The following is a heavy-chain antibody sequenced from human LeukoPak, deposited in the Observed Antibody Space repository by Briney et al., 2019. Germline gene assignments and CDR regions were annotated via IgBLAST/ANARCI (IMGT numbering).Heavy chain of an antibody. CDR1: GFTFSSYS. J-gene: IGHJ6*02. CDR3: ARDRVGYYGMDV. V-gene: IGHV3-21*01. CDR2: ISSSSTYI. Sequence: GGSLRLSCAASGFTFSSYSINWVRQAPGKGLEWVSSISSSSTYIYYADSVKGRFTISRDNAKNSLYLQMNSLRAEDTAVYCCARDRVGYYGMDVWGQGTTVTVSS.